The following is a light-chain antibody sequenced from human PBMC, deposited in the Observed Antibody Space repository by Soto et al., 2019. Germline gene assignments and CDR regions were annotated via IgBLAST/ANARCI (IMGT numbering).Light chain of an antibody. CDR3: QQYHLYWT. CDR1: QRIATW. V-gene: IGKV1-5*01. Sequence: DNQMTQSPSTLSASVGDRVTITCRASQRIATWLAWYQHQPGSAPKLLIYGASTLQSGVPSRFSGSGSGAEFTLTIDNLQPEDFATYYCQQYHLYWTFGPGTKVDIK. CDR2: GAS. J-gene: IGKJ1*01.